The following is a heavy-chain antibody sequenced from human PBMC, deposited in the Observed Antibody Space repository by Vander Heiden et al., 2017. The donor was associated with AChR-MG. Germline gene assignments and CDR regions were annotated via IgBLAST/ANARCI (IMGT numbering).Heavy chain of an antibody. Sequence: QVQLQESGPGLVKPSETLSLTCTVSGGSISGGIYYWNWFRQHPVKGLEWIGFISYSGRTNYNPSLASRVIISVDTTKNLFSLKLSSVTAADTAVYYCARAPDVSGSYGYFDPWGQGTLVTVSS. V-gene: IGHV4-31*03. CDR3: ARAPDVSGSYGYFDP. J-gene: IGHJ5*02. CDR1: GGSISGGIYY. D-gene: IGHD3-16*01. CDR2: ISYSGRT.